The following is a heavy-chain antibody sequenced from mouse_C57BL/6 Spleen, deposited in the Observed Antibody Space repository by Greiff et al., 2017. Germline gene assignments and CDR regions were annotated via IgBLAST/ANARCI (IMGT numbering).Heavy chain of an antibody. J-gene: IGHJ2*01. CDR2: ISSGGDYI. V-gene: IGHV5-9-1*02. Sequence: EVKLQESGEGLVKPGGSLKLSCAASGFTFSSYAMSWVRQTPEKRLEWVAYISSGGDYIYYADTVKGRFTISRDNARNTLYLQMSSLKSEDTAMYYCTRGYYGSFDYWGQGTTLTVSS. CDR3: TRGYYGSFDY. CDR1: GFTFSSYA. D-gene: IGHD1-1*01.